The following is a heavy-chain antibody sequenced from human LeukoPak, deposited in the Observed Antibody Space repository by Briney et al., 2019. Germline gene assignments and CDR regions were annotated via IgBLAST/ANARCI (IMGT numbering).Heavy chain of an antibody. CDR1: GFTFSSNW. D-gene: IGHD6-19*01. V-gene: IGHV3-74*01. CDR3: AREVYSSGWSSFDY. Sequence: GGSLRLSCAASGFTFSSNWMHWVRQGPGKGLVWVSRINSDGSSTIHADSVKGRFTISRDNAKNTLYLQMNSLRAEDTAVYYCAREVYSSGWSSFDYWGQGTLVTVSS. CDR2: INSDGSST. J-gene: IGHJ4*02.